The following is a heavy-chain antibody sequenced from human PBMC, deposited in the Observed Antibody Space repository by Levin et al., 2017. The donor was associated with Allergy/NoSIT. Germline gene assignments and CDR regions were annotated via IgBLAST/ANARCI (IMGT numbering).Heavy chain of an antibody. CDR1: GGSISSGSYY. J-gene: IGHJ4*02. Sequence: PSETLSLTCKVSGGSISSGSYYWSWIRQPAAKGLEWIGRIYSSGSANYNPSLKSRITISVDTSKNQFSLKLSSVTAADTAVYYCARAEVGSEHWGQGTLVTVSS. CDR2: IYSSGSA. D-gene: IGHD3-10*01. V-gene: IGHV4-61*02. CDR3: ARAEVGSEH.